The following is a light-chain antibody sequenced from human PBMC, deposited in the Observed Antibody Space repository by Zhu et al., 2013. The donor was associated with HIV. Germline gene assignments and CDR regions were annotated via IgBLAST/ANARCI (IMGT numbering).Light chain of an antibody. J-gene: IGKJ1*01. CDR3: QQYNNWPPWT. Sequence: DIQMTQSPSSLSASVGDRVTITCQASQDINNYLNWYQQKPGKAPKLLIYDASNLETGVPSRFSGSGSGTHFTFTISSLQSEDFAVYYCQQYNNWPPWTFGQGTKVEIK. CDR2: DAS. V-gene: IGKV1-33*01. CDR1: QDINNY.